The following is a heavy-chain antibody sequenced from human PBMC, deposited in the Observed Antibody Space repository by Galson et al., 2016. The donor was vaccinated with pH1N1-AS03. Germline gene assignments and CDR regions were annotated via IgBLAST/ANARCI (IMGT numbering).Heavy chain of an antibody. V-gene: IGHV7-4-1*02. D-gene: IGHD4-11*01. Sequence: SVKVSCKASGYTFTNYALNWVRQAPGQGLEWMGWINPNTGNPTYVQGFTGRFVFSSERSVSTAYLQISSLKAEDTAVYYCARARTTATKGEIGFWGQGTLVTASS. CDR3: ARARTTATKGEIGF. CDR2: INPNTGNP. J-gene: IGHJ4*02. CDR1: GYTFTNYA.